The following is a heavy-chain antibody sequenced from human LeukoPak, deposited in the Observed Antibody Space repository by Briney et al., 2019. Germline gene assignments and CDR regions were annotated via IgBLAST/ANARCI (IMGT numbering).Heavy chain of an antibody. CDR2: ISYDGSNK. CDR1: GFTFSSYG. CDR3: AKVGSDYDFWSGYYFTPYYYGMDV. V-gene: IGHV3-30*18. J-gene: IGHJ6*02. D-gene: IGHD3-3*01. Sequence: GGSLRLSCAASGFTFSSYGMHWVRQAPGKGLEWVAVISYDGSNKYYADSVKGRFTISRDNSKNTLYLQMNSLRAEDTAVYYCAKVGSDYDFWSGYYFTPYYYGMDVWGQGTTVTVSS.